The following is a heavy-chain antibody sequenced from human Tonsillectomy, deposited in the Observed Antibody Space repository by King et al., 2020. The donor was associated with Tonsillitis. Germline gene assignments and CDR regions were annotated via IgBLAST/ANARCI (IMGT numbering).Heavy chain of an antibody. J-gene: IGHJ4*02. Sequence: VQLVESGGGLVQPGGSLRLSCAASGFTFGTYAMSWVRQAPGKGLEWVSAISGSGVSTYYADSVKGRFTISRDNSKNTLYLQMNSLRAEDTAVYYCAKVKSSAYYSSFDYWGQGTLVTVSS. CDR3: AKVKSSAYYSSFDY. CDR2: ISGSGVST. CDR1: GFTFGTYA. D-gene: IGHD3-22*01. V-gene: IGHV3-23*04.